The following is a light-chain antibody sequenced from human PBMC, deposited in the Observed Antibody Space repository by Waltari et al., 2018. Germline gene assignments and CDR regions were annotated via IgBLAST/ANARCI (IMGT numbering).Light chain of an antibody. CDR3: QQYEAFPVT. CDR1: QSVNRW. CDR2: KAS. J-gene: IGKJ1*01. V-gene: IGKV1-5*03. Sequence: DIQMTQSPSTLSASVGDRVTITCRASQSVNRWLAWYQQKPGKAPKLLISKASALQNWVAPRFSGGGSGTEFTLTISNLQPDDSSTYYCQQYEAFPVTFGQGTKVEIK.